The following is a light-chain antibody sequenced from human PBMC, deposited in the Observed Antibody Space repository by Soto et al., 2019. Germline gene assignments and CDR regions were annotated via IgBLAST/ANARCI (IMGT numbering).Light chain of an antibody. CDR2: DVS. Sequence: QSVLTQPPSASGSPGQSVTISCTGTSSDVGGYNYVSWYQQHPGKAPKLMIYDVSKRPSGVPDRFSGSKSGNTASLTVSGLQAEDEFDYYCSSYGGSTVVFGGGTKLTVL. CDR3: SSYGGSTVV. V-gene: IGLV2-8*01. CDR1: SSDVGGYNY. J-gene: IGLJ2*01.